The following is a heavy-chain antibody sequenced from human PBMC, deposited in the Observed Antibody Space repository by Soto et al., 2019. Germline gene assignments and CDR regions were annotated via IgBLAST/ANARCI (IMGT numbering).Heavy chain of an antibody. J-gene: IGHJ4*02. V-gene: IGHV3-7*03. CDR3: ARADYVDYVENY. CDR2: IKQDGSEK. CDR1: GFTFSSDW. Sequence: GGSLRLSCAASGFTFSSDWMCWVRQAPGKGLEWVANIKQDGSEKYYVDSVKGGFTISRDNAKNSLYLQMNSLRAEDTAVYYCARADYVDYVENYWGQGTLVTVSS. D-gene: IGHD4-17*01.